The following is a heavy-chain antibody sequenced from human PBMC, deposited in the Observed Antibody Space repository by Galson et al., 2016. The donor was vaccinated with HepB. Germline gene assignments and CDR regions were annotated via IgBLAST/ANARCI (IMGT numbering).Heavy chain of an antibody. CDR1: GGSFSSYS. D-gene: IGHD3-22*01. CDR2: TIPVFGTA. J-gene: IGHJ3*02. Sequence: SVKVSCKVSGGSFSSYSITWVRQAPGQGLEWMGGTIPVFGTANYAQKFQGRVTITADESTTTAYMELSSLTSEDTAVYYCASGHYYYNSSGYYHDAFDIWGQGTMVTVS. CDR3: ASGHYYYNSSGYYHDAFDI. V-gene: IGHV1-69*13.